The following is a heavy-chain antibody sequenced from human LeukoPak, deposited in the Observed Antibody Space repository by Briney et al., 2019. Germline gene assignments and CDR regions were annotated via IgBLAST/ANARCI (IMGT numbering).Heavy chain of an antibody. Sequence: ASVKVSCKASGYTFTSYGIRWVRQAPGQGLEWMGWISAYNGNTNYAQKLQGRVTMTTDTSTSTAYMELRSLRSDDTAVYYCARDLLRFLEWLTARYYYGMDVWGQGTTVTVSS. CDR1: GYTFTSYG. J-gene: IGHJ6*02. CDR2: ISAYNGNT. D-gene: IGHD3-3*01. CDR3: ARDLLRFLEWLTARYYYGMDV. V-gene: IGHV1-18*01.